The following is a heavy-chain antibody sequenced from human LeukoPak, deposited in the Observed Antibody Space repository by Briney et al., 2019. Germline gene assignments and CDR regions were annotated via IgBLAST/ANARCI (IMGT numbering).Heavy chain of an antibody. CDR2: IRYDSSNK. Sequence: GGSLRLSCEASGFTFHRHGMHWVRQAPGKGLEWVAFIRYDSSNKYYADSVKGRFTISRDNSKNTLYLQMNSLRAEDTAVYYCAKVGPRSYYYYYYMDVWGKGTTVTVSS. V-gene: IGHV3-30*02. CDR3: AKVGPRSYYYYYYMDV. CDR1: GFTFHRHG. D-gene: IGHD1-14*01. J-gene: IGHJ6*03.